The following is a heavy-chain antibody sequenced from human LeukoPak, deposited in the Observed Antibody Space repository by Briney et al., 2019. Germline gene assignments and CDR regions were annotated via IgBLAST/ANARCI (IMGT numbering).Heavy chain of an antibody. Sequence: ASVKVSCKASGYTFTGYYMHWVRQASGQGLEWMGIINPSGGSTSYAQKFQGRVTMTRDTSTSTVYMELSSLRSEDTAVYYCARDSSQYYYDSSGYGVYWGQGTLVTVSS. D-gene: IGHD3-22*01. CDR2: INPSGGST. V-gene: IGHV1-46*01. CDR3: ARDSSQYYYDSSGYGVY. J-gene: IGHJ4*02. CDR1: GYTFTGYY.